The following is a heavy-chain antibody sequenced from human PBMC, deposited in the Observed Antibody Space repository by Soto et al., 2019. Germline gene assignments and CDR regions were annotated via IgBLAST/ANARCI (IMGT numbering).Heavy chain of an antibody. CDR1: GGTFSSYA. D-gene: IGHD3-22*01. Sequence: SVKVSCKASGGTFSSYAISWVRQAPGQGLEWMGGIIPIFGTANYAQKFQGRVTITADESTSTAYMELSSLRSEDTAVYYCAITYYYDSSGYPTDYYFDYWGQGTLVTVSS. J-gene: IGHJ4*02. V-gene: IGHV1-69*13. CDR3: AITYYYDSSGYPTDYYFDY. CDR2: IIPIFGTA.